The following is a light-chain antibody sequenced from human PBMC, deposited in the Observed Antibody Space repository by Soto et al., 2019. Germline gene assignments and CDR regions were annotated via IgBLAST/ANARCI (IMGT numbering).Light chain of an antibody. CDR2: EVS. Sequence: QSALTQPASVSGSPGQSITISCTGTSSDVGGYNYVSWYQQHSGKAPKLMIYEVSNRPSGVSNRFSGSKSGNTASLTISGLQAEDEADYYCSSYTSSSTAFGTGTKLTVL. J-gene: IGLJ1*01. CDR1: SSDVGGYNY. CDR3: SSYTSSSTA. V-gene: IGLV2-14*01.